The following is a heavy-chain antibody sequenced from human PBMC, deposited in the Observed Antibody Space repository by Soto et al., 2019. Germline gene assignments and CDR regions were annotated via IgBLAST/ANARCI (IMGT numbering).Heavy chain of an antibody. Sequence: GGSLRLSCAASGFTFSSYGMHWVRQAPGKGLEWVAVIWYDGSNKYYADSVKGRFTISRDNSKNTLYLQMNSLRAEDTAVYYCARDFSSGLTLGGWFDPWGQGTLVTVSS. CDR2: IWYDGSNK. CDR3: ARDFSSGLTLGGWFDP. D-gene: IGHD3-9*01. V-gene: IGHV3-33*01. CDR1: GFTFSSYG. J-gene: IGHJ5*02.